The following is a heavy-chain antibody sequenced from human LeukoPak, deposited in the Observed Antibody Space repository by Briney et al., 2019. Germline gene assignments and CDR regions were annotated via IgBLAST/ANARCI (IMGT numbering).Heavy chain of an antibody. CDR1: GFTFSSYA. J-gene: IGHJ5*02. CDR2: INHSGST. V-gene: IGHV4-34*01. CDR3: ARGPVTIFGVVSHWFDP. D-gene: IGHD3-3*01. Sequence: GSLRLSCAASGFTFSSYAMSWVRQPPGKGLEWIGEINHSGSTNYNPSLKSRVTISVDTSKNQFSLKLSSVTAADTAVYYCARGPVTIFGVVSHWFDPWGQGTLVTVSS.